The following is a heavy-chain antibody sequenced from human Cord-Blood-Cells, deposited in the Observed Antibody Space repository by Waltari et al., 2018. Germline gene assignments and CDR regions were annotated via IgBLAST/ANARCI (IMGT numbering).Heavy chain of an antibody. CDR3: ARGKGSYYDFWSGYYGPPFDY. J-gene: IGHJ4*02. CDR2: IYHSGST. D-gene: IGHD3-3*01. V-gene: IGHV4-38-2*01. CDR1: GYSISSGYY. Sequence: QVQLQESGPGLVKPSETLSLTCAVSGYSISSGYYWRWIRQPPGKGLEWIGSIYHSGSTYYNPSLKSRVTIAVDTSKNQFSLKLSSVTAADTAVYYCARGKGSYYDFWSGYYGPPFDYWGQGTLVTVSS.